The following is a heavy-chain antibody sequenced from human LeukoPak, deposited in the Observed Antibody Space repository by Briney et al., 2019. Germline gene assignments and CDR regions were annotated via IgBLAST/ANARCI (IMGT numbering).Heavy chain of an antibody. CDR1: GGTFSSYA. V-gene: IGHV1-2*02. CDR2: INPNSGGT. CDR3: ARVFDY. J-gene: IGHJ4*02. Sequence: ASVKVSFKASGGTFSSYAISWVRQAPGQGLEWMGWINPNSGGTNYAQKFQGRVTMTRDTSISTAYMELSRLRSDDTAVYYCARVFDYWGQGTLVTVSS.